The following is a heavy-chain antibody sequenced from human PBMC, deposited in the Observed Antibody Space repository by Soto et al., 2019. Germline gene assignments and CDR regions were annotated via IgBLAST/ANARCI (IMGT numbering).Heavy chain of an antibody. J-gene: IGHJ4*02. Sequence: GGSLRLSCAASGFTFSSYGMHWVRQAPGKGLEWVAVISYDGSNKYYADSVKGRFTISRDNSKNTLFLQMNSLRAEDTAVYYCAKTRSSWLDFDYWGQGTLVTVSS. D-gene: IGHD6-19*01. V-gene: IGHV3-30*18. CDR3: AKTRSSWLDFDY. CDR2: ISYDGSNK. CDR1: GFTFSSYG.